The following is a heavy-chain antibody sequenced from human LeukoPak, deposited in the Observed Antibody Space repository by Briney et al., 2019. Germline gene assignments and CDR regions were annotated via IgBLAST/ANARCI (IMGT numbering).Heavy chain of an antibody. D-gene: IGHD6-19*01. CDR3: ARVVYSSGWYVDY. CDR1: GGSISSSSYY. V-gene: IGHV4-39*07. J-gene: IGHJ4*02. Sequence: SETLSLTCTVSGGSISSSSYYWGWIRQPPGKGLEWIGSIYYSGSTYYNPSLKSRVTMSVDTSKNQFSLKLSSLTAADTAVYYCARVVYSSGWYVDYWGQGTLVTVSS. CDR2: IYYSGST.